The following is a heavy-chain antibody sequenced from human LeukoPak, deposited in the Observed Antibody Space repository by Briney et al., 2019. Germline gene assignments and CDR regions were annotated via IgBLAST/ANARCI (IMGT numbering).Heavy chain of an antibody. J-gene: IGHJ3*01. CDR2: VGTSIGAI. D-gene: IGHD3-10*01. CDR3: ARDRGYAFDF. CDR1: GFAVSSND. Sequence: PGGSLRLSCAASGFAVSSNDVTWVRQAPGKGLEWVSYVGTSIGAISYADSVKGRFIISRDNAQKSLYLQMNSLRDEDTAVYYCARDRGYAFDFWGQGTMVTVSS. V-gene: IGHV3-48*02.